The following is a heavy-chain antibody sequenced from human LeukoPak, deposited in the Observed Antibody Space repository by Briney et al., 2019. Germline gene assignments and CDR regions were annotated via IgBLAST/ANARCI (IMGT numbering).Heavy chain of an antibody. J-gene: IGHJ4*02. CDR2: ITQLGNT. CDR1: GGSFGRYS. D-gene: IGHD2-15*01. Sequence: SETLSLTCAVYGGSFGRYSWSWIRQSPGEGLEWIGEITQLGNTKYNPSLKSRVTMSVDASKNQFSLNVKSVTAADTAVYHCASVGSTPAKFDYWGQGTLVTVSS. V-gene: IGHV4-34*01. CDR3: ASVGSTPAKFDY.